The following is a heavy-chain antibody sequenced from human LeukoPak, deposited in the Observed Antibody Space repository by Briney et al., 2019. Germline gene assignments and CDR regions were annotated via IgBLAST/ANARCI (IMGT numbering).Heavy chain of an antibody. CDR3: ASDPYYDFWSGYSLYYYMDV. CDR1: GFTFSSYW. CDR2: IKQDGSEK. D-gene: IGHD3-3*01. Sequence: GGSLRLSCAASGFTFSSYWMSWVRQAPGKGLEWVANIKQDGSEKYYVDSVKGRFTISRDNAKNPLYLQMNSLRAEDTAVYYCASDPYYDFWSGYSLYYYMDVWGKGTTVTVSS. J-gene: IGHJ6*03. V-gene: IGHV3-7*01.